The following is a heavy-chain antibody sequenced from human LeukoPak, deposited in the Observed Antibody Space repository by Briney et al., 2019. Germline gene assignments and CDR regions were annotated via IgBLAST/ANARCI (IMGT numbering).Heavy chain of an antibody. Sequence: PGRSLRLSCADSGFTFDDYAMHWVRQAPGRGLEWVSLINWNSGDTAYADSVKGRFSISRDNAKNSLYLQMNSLRPEDTAFYYCAKDRGIHGSGSQDYWGQGTLVTVSS. V-gene: IGHV3-9*01. CDR2: INWNSGDT. J-gene: IGHJ4*02. CDR3: AKDRGIHGSGSQDY. D-gene: IGHD3-10*01. CDR1: GFTFDDYA.